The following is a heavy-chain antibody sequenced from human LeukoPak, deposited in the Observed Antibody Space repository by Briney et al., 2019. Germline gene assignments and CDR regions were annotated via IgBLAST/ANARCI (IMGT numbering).Heavy chain of an antibody. J-gene: IGHJ5*02. V-gene: IGHV3-30*04. CDR2: ISYDGSNK. CDR3: AKYPVRQWLVHRGNNWFDP. Sequence: GGSLRLSCAASGFTFSSYAMHWVRQAPGKGLEWVAVISYDGSNKYYADSVKGRFTISRDNSKNTLYLQMNSLRAEDTAVYYCAKYPVRQWLVHRGNNWFDPWGQGTLVTVSS. D-gene: IGHD6-19*01. CDR1: GFTFSSYA.